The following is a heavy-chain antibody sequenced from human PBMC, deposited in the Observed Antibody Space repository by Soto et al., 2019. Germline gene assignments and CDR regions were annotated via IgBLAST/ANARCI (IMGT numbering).Heavy chain of an antibody. D-gene: IGHD3-22*01. CDR1: GGTFSSYA. CDR2: LIPIFGTA. CDR3: AREYYYDSSGYYYGGVGMDV. Sequence: QVQLVQSGAEVKKPGSSVKVSCKASGGTFSSYAISWVRQAPGQGLEWMGGLIPIFGTANYAQKFQGRVTITADKSTSAAYMELSRLRSEDTAVYYCAREYYYDSSGYYYGGVGMDVWGQGTTVTVSS. J-gene: IGHJ6*02. V-gene: IGHV1-69*06.